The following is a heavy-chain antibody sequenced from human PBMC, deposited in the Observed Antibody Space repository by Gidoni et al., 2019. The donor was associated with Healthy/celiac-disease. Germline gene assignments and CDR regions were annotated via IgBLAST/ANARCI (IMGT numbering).Heavy chain of an antibody. D-gene: IGHD2-15*01. CDR1: GYTFPSYD. Sequence: QVQLVQSGAEVKKPGASVKVSCKASGYTFPSYDINWVRQATGQGLEWMGWMNPNSGNTGYAQKFQGRVTMTRNTSISTAYMELSSLRSEDTAVYYCARAVRRYCSGGSCYTGGYWGQGTLVTVSS. V-gene: IGHV1-8*01. CDR2: MNPNSGNT. J-gene: IGHJ4*02. CDR3: ARAVRRYCSGGSCYTGGY.